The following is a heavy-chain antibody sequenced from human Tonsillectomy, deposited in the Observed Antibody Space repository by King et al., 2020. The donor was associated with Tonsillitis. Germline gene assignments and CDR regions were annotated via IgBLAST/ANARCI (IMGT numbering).Heavy chain of an antibody. V-gene: IGHV4-59*01. J-gene: IGHJ3*02. D-gene: IGHD6-13*01. CDR1: GGPISSYY. Sequence: QLQESGPGLVKPSETLYPTFTVPGGPISSYYWSWIRQPPGKGLEGSGFIYYSGSTNYNPSLKSRVTISVDTSTNQLSLKLSSVTAADTTVYFCAGDLGSSSGYTDDAFDIWGQGTMVTVSS. CDR2: IYYSGST. CDR3: AGDLGSSSGYTDDAFDI.